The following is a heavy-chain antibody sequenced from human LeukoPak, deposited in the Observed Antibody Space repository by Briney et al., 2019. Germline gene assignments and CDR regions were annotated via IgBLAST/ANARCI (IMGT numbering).Heavy chain of an antibody. Sequence: GESLKISCKGSGYSFTSYWIGWVRQMPGKGLEWMGIIYPGDSDTRYSPSLQGQVTISADKSSSTAYLQWSSLKASDTAMYYCARHPHYGAPLGGYYYMDVWGKGTTVTVSS. CDR1: GYSFTSYW. CDR3: ARHPHYGAPLGGYYYMDV. V-gene: IGHV5-51*01. CDR2: IYPGDSDT. J-gene: IGHJ6*03. D-gene: IGHD4-17*01.